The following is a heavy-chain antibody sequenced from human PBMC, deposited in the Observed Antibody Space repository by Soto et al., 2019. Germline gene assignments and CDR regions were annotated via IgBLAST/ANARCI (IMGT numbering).Heavy chain of an antibody. CDR1: GFTFSSYA. Sequence: PGGSLRLSCAASGFTFSSYAMSWVRQAPGKGLEWVSAISGSGGSTYYADSVKGRFTISRDNSKNTLYLQMNSLRAEDTAVYYCAKDLGELSPYYSYYMDVWGKGTTVTVSS. D-gene: IGHD3-16*02. CDR3: AKDLGELSPYYSYYMDV. J-gene: IGHJ6*03. CDR2: ISGSGGST. V-gene: IGHV3-23*01.